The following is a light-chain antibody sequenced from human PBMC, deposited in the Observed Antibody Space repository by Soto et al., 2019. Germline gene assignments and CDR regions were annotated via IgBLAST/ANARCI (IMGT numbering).Light chain of an antibody. J-gene: IGKJ4*01. CDR1: QSISRY. V-gene: IGKV1-39*01. CDR2: AAS. CDR3: QQTFSPDVT. Sequence: DIQMTQSPSSLSASVGDRVTITCRASQSISRYLNWYQQKPGKAPKLLIYAASSVQSGVPSRFSGSGSGTDFTLTITSLQREDAGTYFCQQTFSPDVTFGGGTKV.